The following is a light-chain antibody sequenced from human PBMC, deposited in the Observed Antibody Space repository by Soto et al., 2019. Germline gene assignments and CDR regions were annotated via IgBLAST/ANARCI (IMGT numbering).Light chain of an antibody. J-gene: IGKJ3*01. CDR3: QQYGRSPFT. CDR2: GAS. V-gene: IGKV3-20*01. CDR1: QSVSSNY. Sequence: EIVMTQSPGTLSLSPGETATLSCRASQSVSSNYLAWFHQKPGQAPRLLIYGASIRATGVPDRFSASGSGTDFTLTIIRLEPEDFAVYYCQQYGRSPFTFGPGTKVDI.